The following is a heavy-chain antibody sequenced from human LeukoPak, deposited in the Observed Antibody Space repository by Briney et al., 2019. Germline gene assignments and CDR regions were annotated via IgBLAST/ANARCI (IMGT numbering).Heavy chain of an antibody. D-gene: IGHD6-19*01. V-gene: IGHV4-39*07. CDR1: GGSISSSSYY. CDR3: ARHTQYSSGLDAFDI. Sequence: SETLSLTCTVSGGSISSSSYYWGWIRQPPGKGLEWIGSIYYSGSTYYNPSLKSRVTISVDTSKNQFSLKLSSVTAADTAVYYCARHTQYSSGLDAFDIWGQGTMVTVSS. CDR2: IYYSGST. J-gene: IGHJ3*02.